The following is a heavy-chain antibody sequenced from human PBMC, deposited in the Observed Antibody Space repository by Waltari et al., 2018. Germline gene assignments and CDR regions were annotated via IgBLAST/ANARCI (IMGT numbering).Heavy chain of an antibody. V-gene: IGHV3-48*03. J-gene: IGHJ6*03. CDR1: GFTFSSYE. Sequence: EVQLVESGGGLVQPGGSLRLSCAASGFTFSSYEMNWVRQAPGKGLEWVSYISSSGSTIYYADSVKGRFTSSRDNAKNSLYLQMNSLRAEDTAVYYCARNSYDFWSGSKDYYYYMDVWGKGTTVTVSS. CDR2: ISSSGSTI. CDR3: ARNSYDFWSGSKDYYYYMDV. D-gene: IGHD3-3*01.